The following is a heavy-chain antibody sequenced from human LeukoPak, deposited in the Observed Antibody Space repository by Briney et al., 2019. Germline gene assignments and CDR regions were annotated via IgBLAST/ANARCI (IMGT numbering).Heavy chain of an antibody. D-gene: IGHD3-10*01. Sequence: SVKVSCKASGGTFSSYAISWVRQAPGQGLEWMGGVIPIFGTANYAQKFQGRVTITADESTSTAYMELSSLRSEDTAVYYCARDSGAAHGMDVWGQGTTVTVSS. V-gene: IGHV1-69*13. CDR1: GGTFSSYA. J-gene: IGHJ6*02. CDR2: VIPIFGTA. CDR3: ARDSGAAHGMDV.